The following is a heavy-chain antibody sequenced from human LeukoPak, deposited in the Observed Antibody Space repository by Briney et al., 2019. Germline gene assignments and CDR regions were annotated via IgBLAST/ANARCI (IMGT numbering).Heavy chain of an antibody. J-gene: IGHJ4*02. CDR2: FDPEEAKM. Sequence: ASVTVSCKVSGNSLSELSIQWVRQAPGTGLECMGGFDPEEAKMVYAQNFQGRVTMTEDASTQTAYMELSGLTSDDTAVYYCTTRSGDFWSGFVNWGQGSLVTVSS. D-gene: IGHD3-3*01. CDR3: TTRSGDFWSGFVN. CDR1: GNSLSELS. V-gene: IGHV1-24*01.